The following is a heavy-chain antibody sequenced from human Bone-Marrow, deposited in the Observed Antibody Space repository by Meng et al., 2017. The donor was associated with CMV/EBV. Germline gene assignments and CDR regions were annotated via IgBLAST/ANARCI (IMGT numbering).Heavy chain of an antibody. D-gene: IGHD2-2*02. J-gene: IGHJ4*02. CDR1: GFTFRSYG. Sequence: GESLKTSCAASGFTFRSYGMHWVRQAPGKGLEWVAFIRYDGSNKYYADSVKGRFTIPRDNSKNTLYLQMNSLRAEDTAVYYCAPLGYCSSTSCYREDYWGQGTLVAVSS. CDR3: APLGYCSSTSCYREDY. V-gene: IGHV3-30*02. CDR2: IRYDGSNK.